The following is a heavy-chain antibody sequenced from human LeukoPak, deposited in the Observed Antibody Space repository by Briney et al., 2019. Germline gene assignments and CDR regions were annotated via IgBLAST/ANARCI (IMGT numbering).Heavy chain of an antibody. CDR1: GFDFSTSW. J-gene: IGHJ4*02. Sequence: PGGSLRLSCAASGFDFSTSWMGWVRQAPGQGLEWEINISPDGNERYSVDSVKGRFTISRDNAENSLYLQMKGLEVEDTAMYYCTRDGSGWSVYWGQGALVTVSS. D-gene: IGHD6-19*01. CDR2: ISPDGNER. CDR3: TRDGSGWSVY. V-gene: IGHV3-7*01.